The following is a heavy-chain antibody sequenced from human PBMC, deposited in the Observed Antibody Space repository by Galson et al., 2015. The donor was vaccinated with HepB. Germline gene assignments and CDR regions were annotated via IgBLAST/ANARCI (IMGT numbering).Heavy chain of an antibody. CDR2: IVVGSGNT. CDR3: GGSPLFSSSNLGYHYYGLAV. D-gene: IGHD2-2*01. V-gene: IGHV1-58*02. CDR1: GDTFSSHA. Sequence: SVKVSCKASGDTFSSHAISWVRQARGQRPEWIGWIVVGSGNTNYAQKFQERITITRDMSTSTAYMELSSLRSEDTAVYYCGGSPLFSSSNLGYHYYGLAVWGQGTMVTVSS. J-gene: IGHJ6*02.